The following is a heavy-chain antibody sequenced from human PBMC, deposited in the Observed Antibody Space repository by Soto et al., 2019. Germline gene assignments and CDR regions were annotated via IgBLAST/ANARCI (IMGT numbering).Heavy chain of an antibody. V-gene: IGHV3-30*18. J-gene: IGHJ4*02. CDR2: ISTDGSYK. CDR1: GFTFNMHG. Sequence: QVQLVESGGGVVQPGRSLRLSCAASGFTFNMHGMHWVRQAPGKGLEWVAVISTDGSYKYHVDSVKGRFTISRDNSNNTLYLQMNSLKTEYTGIYYCAKDQRIVGSTRGYIDYWGQGTLVAVSS. D-gene: IGHD1-26*01. CDR3: AKDQRIVGSTRGYIDY.